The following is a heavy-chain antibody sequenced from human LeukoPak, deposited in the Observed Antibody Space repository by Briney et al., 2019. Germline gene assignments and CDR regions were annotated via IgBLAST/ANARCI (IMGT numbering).Heavy chain of an antibody. CDR2: ISYDGSNK. D-gene: IGHD3-9*01. CDR1: GFTFSTYG. Sequence: PGGSLRLSCAASGFTFSTYGMHWVRQAPGKGLEWVAVISYDGSNKYYADSVKGRFTISRDNSKNTLYLQMNSLKTEDTAVYYCARVRYYLDYWGQGTLVTVSS. J-gene: IGHJ4*02. V-gene: IGHV3-30*03. CDR3: ARVRYYLDY.